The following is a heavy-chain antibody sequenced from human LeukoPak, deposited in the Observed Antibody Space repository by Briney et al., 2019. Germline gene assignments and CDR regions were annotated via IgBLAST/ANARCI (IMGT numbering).Heavy chain of an antibody. CDR3: ARGRYGDYH. CDR1: GFTFTNYW. V-gene: IGHV3-74*01. J-gene: IGHJ4*02. CDR2: INPDGSTT. Sequence: GGSLRLSCAASGFTFTNYWMFWVRQAPGKGLVWVSGINPDGSTTTYADSVKGRFTISRENAKSTLYLHMNILRVEDTAVYYCARGRYGDYHWGQGILVAVSS. D-gene: IGHD4-17*01.